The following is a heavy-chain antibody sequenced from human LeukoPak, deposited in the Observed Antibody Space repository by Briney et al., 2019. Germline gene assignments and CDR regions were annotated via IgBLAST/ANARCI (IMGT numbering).Heavy chain of an antibody. J-gene: IGHJ4*02. CDR3: ARMVSSSSSRFPGDY. V-gene: IGHV1-2*02. D-gene: IGHD6-6*01. CDR1: GYTFTGYY. Sequence: ASVKVSCKASGYTFTGYYMHWVRQAPGQGLEWMGWINPNSGGTNYAQKFQGRVTMTRDTPISTAYMELSRLRSDDTAVYYCARMVSSSSSRFPGDYWGQGTLVTVSS. CDR2: INPNSGGT.